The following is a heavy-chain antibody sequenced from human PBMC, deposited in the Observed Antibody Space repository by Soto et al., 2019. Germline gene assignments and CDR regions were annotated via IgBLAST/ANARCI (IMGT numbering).Heavy chain of an antibody. Sequence: QVQLVQSGAEVKKPGASVKVSCKASGYTFTRYAISWVRQAPGQGLEWMGWISTYNGNTNYAQKLQGRVTLTTYTSTSSAYMELTSLRAEETAVYYCAREAADVLRFLGWLSRYDAFDIWGQGTLVTVSS. CDR2: ISTYNGNT. CDR1: GYTFTRYA. J-gene: IGHJ3*02. V-gene: IGHV1-18*01. D-gene: IGHD3-3*01. CDR3: AREAADVLRFLGWLSRYDAFDI.